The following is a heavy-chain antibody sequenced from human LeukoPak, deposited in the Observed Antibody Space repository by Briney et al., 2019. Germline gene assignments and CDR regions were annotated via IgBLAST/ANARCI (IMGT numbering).Heavy chain of an antibody. CDR3: ARDTISSGSDY. J-gene: IGHJ4*02. CDR1: GVSISSYY. D-gene: IGHD3-22*01. V-gene: IGHV4-4*07. CDR2: MYTSGST. Sequence: VKPSETLSLTCTVSGVSISSYYWSWIRPPAGKGLEWIGRMYTSGSTNYNPSLKSRVTMSGDTSKNQFSLKLNSVTAADTGVYYCARDTISSGSDYWGQGTLVTVSP.